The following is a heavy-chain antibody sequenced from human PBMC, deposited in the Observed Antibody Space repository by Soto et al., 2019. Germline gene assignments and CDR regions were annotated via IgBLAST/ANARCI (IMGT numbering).Heavy chain of an antibody. CDR3: ARARYCSSTSCYDRYYDFWSGCRAPCYFDY. CDR2: IKQDGSEK. D-gene: IGHD2-2*01. J-gene: IGHJ4*02. V-gene: IGHV3-7*01. Sequence: GGSLRLSCAASGFTFSSYWMSWVRQAPGKGLEWVANIKQDGSEKYYVDSVKGRFTISRDNAKNSLYLQMNSLRAEDTAVYYCARARYCSSTSCYDRYYDFWSGCRAPCYFDYWGQGTLVTVSS. CDR1: GFTFSSYW.